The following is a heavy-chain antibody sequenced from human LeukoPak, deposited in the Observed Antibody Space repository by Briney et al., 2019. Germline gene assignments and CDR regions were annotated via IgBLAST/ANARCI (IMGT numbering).Heavy chain of an antibody. CDR2: ISGSGGST. Sequence: GGSLILSCAASGFTFSSYGMHWVRQAPGKGLEWVSTISGSGGSTYYADSVKGRFTISRDNSKNTLYLQMNSLRAEDTAVYYCASPPASLYASGWFYCDYWGQGTLVTVSS. CDR3: ASPPASLYASGWFYCDY. V-gene: IGHV3-23*01. CDR1: GFTFSSYG. D-gene: IGHD6-19*01. J-gene: IGHJ4*02.